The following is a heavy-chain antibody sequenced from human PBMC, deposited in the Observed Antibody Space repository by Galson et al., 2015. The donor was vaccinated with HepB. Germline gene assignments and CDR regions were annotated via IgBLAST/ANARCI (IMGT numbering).Heavy chain of an antibody. D-gene: IGHD2-21*01. CDR1: GFTFRSYG. CDR2: ISYDGSKK. V-gene: IGHV3-30*18. Sequence: PLRLSCADYGFTFRSYGMLWARQAPGEGLEWVAVISYDGSKKSYADSVKGRFSISRDNSKNTLYLQMNSLRAEDTAVYYCAKDLTVEVIATIYYYYGMDVWGQGTTVTVSS. CDR3: AKDLTVEVIATIYYYYGMDV. J-gene: IGHJ6*02.